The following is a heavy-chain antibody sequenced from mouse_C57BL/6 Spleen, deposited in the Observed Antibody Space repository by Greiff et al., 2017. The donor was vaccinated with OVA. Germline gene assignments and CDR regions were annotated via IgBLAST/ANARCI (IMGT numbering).Heavy chain of an antibody. J-gene: IGHJ2*01. CDR3: ARSMVKNYFDY. D-gene: IGHD2-2*01. CDR1: GYTFTDYY. CDR2: IYPGSGNT. V-gene: IGHV1-76*01. Sequence: VQLKQSGAELVRPGASVKLSCEASGYTFTDYYINWVKQRPGQGLEWIARIYPGSGNTYYNEKFKGKATLTAEKSSSTAYMQLSSLTSEDSAVYFCARSMVKNYFDYWGQGTTLTVSS.